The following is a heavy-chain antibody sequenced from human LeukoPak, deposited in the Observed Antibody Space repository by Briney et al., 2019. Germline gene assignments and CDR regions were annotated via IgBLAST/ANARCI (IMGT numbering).Heavy chain of an antibody. Sequence: SETLSLTCTVSGGSISSYYWSWIRQPPGKGLEWIGYIYYSGSTNYNPSLKSRVTISVDTSKNQFSLKLSSVTAADTAVYYCARGGGSSRFSAFDIWGQGTMVTVSS. CDR2: IYYSGST. J-gene: IGHJ3*02. CDR3: ARGGGSSRFSAFDI. CDR1: GGSISSYY. V-gene: IGHV4-59*01. D-gene: IGHD6-19*01.